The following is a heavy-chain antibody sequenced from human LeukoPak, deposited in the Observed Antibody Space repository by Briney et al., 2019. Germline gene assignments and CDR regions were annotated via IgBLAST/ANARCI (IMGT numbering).Heavy chain of an antibody. CDR2: ISAYNGHT. J-gene: IGHJ6*03. CDR1: GYTFTSYC. V-gene: IGHV1-18*01. D-gene: IGHD3-10*01. CDR3: ARRPGGYYYYYMDV. Sequence: ASVKVSCKASGYTFTSYCISWVRQAPGQGLEWMGWISAYNGHTNYAQKVQGRVTMTTDTSTSTAYMELRRLTSDDTAVYYCARRPGGYYYYYMDVWGKGTTVTVSS.